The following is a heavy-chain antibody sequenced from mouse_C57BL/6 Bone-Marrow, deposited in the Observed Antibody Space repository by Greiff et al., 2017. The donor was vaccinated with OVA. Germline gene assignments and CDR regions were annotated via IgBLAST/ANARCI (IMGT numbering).Heavy chain of an antibody. V-gene: IGHV2-9-1*01. CDR2: IWTGGGT. J-gene: IGHJ4*01. CDR1: GFSLTSYA. D-gene: IGHD1-1*01. Sequence: VQLKESGPGLVAPSQSLSITCTVSGFSLTSYAISWVRQPPGKGLEWLGVIWTGGGTNYNSALKSRLSISKDNSKSQVFLKMNSLQTDDTARYYCARKRGYYYGSSYPDAMDYWGQGTSVTVSS. CDR3: ARKRGYYYGSSYPDAMDY.